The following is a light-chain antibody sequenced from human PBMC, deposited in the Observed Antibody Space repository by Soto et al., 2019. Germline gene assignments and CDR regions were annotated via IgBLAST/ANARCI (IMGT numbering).Light chain of an antibody. CDR1: QSVSIN. V-gene: IGKV3D-15*01. CDR3: QQYNNWPPIT. CDR2: DAS. J-gene: IGKJ5*01. Sequence: EIVMPQSPATLSVSQGERATLSCRASQSVSINLAWYQQKPGQAPRLLIYDASTRATGVPARFSGSGSGTEFTLAISSLQSEDFAVYYCQQYNNWPPITFGQGTRLEIK.